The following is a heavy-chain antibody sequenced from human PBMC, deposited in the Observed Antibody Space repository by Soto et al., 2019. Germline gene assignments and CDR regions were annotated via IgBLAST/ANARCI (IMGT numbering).Heavy chain of an antibody. V-gene: IGHV1-3*01. CDR2: VNAGNGNT. CDR1: GYTFTSYA. Sequence: ASVKVSCKASGYTFTSYAMHWVRQAPGQRLEWMGWVNAGNGNTKYSQKFQGRVTITRDTSASTAYMELSSLRSEDTAVYYCARGGCSSPSCYTFVPEYYGMDVWGQGTTVTVSS. D-gene: IGHD2-2*02. CDR3: ARGGCSSPSCYTFVPEYYGMDV. J-gene: IGHJ6*02.